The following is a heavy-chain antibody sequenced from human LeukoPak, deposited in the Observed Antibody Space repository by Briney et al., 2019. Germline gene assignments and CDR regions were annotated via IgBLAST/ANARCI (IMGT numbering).Heavy chain of an antibody. J-gene: IGHJ4*02. CDR2: IIPIFGTA. CDR1: GGTFSSYA. Sequence: SVKVSCKASGGTFSSYAISWLRQAPGQGLEWMGRIIPIFGTANYAQKFQGRVTITTDESTSTAYMELSSLRSEDTAVYYCARDLYCSGGSCYSDWRQGTLVTVSS. V-gene: IGHV1-69*05. D-gene: IGHD2-15*01. CDR3: ARDLYCSGGSCYSD.